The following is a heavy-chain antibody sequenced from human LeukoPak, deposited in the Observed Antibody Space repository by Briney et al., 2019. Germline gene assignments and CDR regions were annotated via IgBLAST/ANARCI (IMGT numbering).Heavy chain of an antibody. Sequence: ASVKVSCKASGGTFRNSVINWVRQAPGMGLEWMGGIIPFFTTTKYAQKFQGRVTIIADESTSTMELSSLTSEDTAVYYCARGLGTYWGKDFLNWFDPWGQGTLVTVSS. CDR2: IIPFFTTT. V-gene: IGHV1-69*13. CDR3: ARGLGTYWGKDFLNWFDP. CDR1: GGTFRNSV. J-gene: IGHJ5*02. D-gene: IGHD7-27*01.